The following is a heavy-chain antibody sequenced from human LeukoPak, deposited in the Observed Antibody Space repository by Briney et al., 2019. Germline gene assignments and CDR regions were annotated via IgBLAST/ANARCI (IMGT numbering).Heavy chain of an antibody. Sequence: GGSLRLSCAASRFTFSSYGMHWVRQAPGKGLEWVAFIRYDGSNKYYADSVKGRFTISRDNSKNTLYLQMNSLRAEDTAVYYCAKDITREPTPPLDLWGRGTLVTVSS. J-gene: IGHJ2*01. CDR1: RFTFSSYG. V-gene: IGHV3-30*02. D-gene: IGHD1-26*01. CDR2: IRYDGSNK. CDR3: AKDITREPTPPLDL.